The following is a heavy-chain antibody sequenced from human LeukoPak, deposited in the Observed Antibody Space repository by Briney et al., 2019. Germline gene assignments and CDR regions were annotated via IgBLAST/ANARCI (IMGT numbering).Heavy chain of an antibody. Sequence: GASVTVSCKASGYTFTGYYMHWVRQAPGQGLEWMGWINPNSGGTNYAQKFQGRVTMTRDTSISTAYMELSRLRSDDTAVYYCARRMVRGAGFDPWGQGTLVTVSS. CDR2: INPNSGGT. CDR1: GYTFTGYY. V-gene: IGHV1-2*02. CDR3: ARRMVRGAGFDP. J-gene: IGHJ5*02. D-gene: IGHD3-10*01.